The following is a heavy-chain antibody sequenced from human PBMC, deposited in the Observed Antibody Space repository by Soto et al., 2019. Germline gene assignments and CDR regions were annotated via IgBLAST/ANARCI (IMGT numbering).Heavy chain of an antibody. CDR2: IIPIFGTA. Sequence: SVKVSCKASGGTFSSYAISWVRQAPGQGLEWMGGIIPIFGTANYAQKFQGRVTITADESTSTAYMGLSSLRSEDTAVYYCARDPLPAPRYCSGGSCYRNWFDPWGQGTLVTVSS. D-gene: IGHD2-15*01. V-gene: IGHV1-69*13. CDR3: ARDPLPAPRYCSGGSCYRNWFDP. CDR1: GGTFSSYA. J-gene: IGHJ5*02.